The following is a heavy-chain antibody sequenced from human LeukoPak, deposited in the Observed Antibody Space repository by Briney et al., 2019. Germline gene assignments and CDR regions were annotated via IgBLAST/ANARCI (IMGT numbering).Heavy chain of an antibody. D-gene: IGHD3-10*01. V-gene: IGHV5-51*01. J-gene: IGHJ4*02. CDR1: GYSFTSYW. CDR2: IYPGDSDT. Sequence: GESLKISCKGSGYSFTSYWIGWVRQMPGKGLEWMGIIYPGDSDTRYSPSFQGQVTISADKSISTAYLQWSSLKASDTAMYYCARRKFYGSGSYNPHVDYWGQGTLVTVSS. CDR3: ARRKFYGSGSYNPHVDY.